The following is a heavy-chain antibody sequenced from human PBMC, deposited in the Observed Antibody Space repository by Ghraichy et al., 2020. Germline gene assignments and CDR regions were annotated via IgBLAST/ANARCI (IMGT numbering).Heavy chain of an antibody. CDR2: IRSKAYGGTT. Sequence: GGSLRLSCTASGFTFGDYAMSWVRQAPGKGLEWVGFIRSKAYGGTTEYAASVKGRFTISRDDSKSIAYLQMNSLKTEDTAVYYCTRRHTFWRYIDYWGQGTLVTVSS. CDR3: TRRHTFWRYIDY. D-gene: IGHD2/OR15-2a*01. CDR1: GFTFGDYA. J-gene: IGHJ4*02. V-gene: IGHV3-49*04.